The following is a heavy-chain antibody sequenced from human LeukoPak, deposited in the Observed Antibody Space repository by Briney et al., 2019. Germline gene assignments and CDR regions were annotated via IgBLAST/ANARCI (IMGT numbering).Heavy chain of an antibody. Sequence: GGSPRLSCAASGFTFSSYTMSWVRHAPGEGLEWVSAISHSGGGTYYAGSVRGRFTISRDNSKNTLYLQMNSLRAEDTAVYYCAKPGYGDYFDYWGQGTLVTVSS. CDR3: AKPGYGDYFDY. D-gene: IGHD4-17*01. CDR1: GFTFSSYT. V-gene: IGHV3-23*01. J-gene: IGHJ4*02. CDR2: ISHSGGGT.